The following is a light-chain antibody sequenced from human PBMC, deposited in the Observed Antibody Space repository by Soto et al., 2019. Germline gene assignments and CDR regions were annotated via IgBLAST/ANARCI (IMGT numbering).Light chain of an antibody. CDR1: QSVLYSSKDKNY. CDR3: QQYYTPPWK. CDR2: WAT. V-gene: IGKV4-1*01. J-gene: IGKJ1*01. Sequence: IVMTESADSLTVSLGDRCTVNCKSSQSVLYSSKDKNYLAWYQQKPGQPPRLLIYWATSRDSGVPDRFSGSGSGTAFTLTISSLQADDVAVYYCQQYYTPPWKFGQGTKVDIK.